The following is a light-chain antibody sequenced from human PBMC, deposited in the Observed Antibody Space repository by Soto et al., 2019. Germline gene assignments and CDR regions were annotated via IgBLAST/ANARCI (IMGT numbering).Light chain of an antibody. V-gene: IGKV1D-12*01. Sequence: QMSRAGSALCSSLGERVKITCRASQNIRSRLAWFQQKPGKAPKLLIYKASTLKSGVPSRFSGSGSGTHFTLTISSLQPEDFATYYCQQANTFPLTFGQGTRLEIK. CDR2: KAS. CDR3: QQANTFPLT. J-gene: IGKJ5*01. CDR1: QNIRSR.